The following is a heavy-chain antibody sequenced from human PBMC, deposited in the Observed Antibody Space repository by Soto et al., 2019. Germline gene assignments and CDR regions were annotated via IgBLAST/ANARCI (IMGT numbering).Heavy chain of an antibody. CDR2: ISDDGSIK. V-gene: IGHV3-30-3*01. Sequence: GASLRLSCAASGFSFTTYAMHCVLQSPCKGLEWVAVISDDGSIKYYADSVKGRFTISRDNSKNTFYLQMNSLRGDDTALYYCARAIETAMDPCDYWGQGALVTVSS. J-gene: IGHJ4*02. CDR3: ARAIETAMDPCDY. CDR1: GFSFTTYA. D-gene: IGHD5-18*01.